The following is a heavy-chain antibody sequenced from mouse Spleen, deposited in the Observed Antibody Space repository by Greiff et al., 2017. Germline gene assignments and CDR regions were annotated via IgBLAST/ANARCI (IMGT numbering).Heavy chain of an antibody. CDR2: INPSNGGT. CDR3: TRSANQVEAMDY. J-gene: IGHJ4*01. CDR1: GYTFTSYY. V-gene: IGHV1S81*02. D-gene: IGHD6-1*01. Sequence: QVQLQQSGAELVKPGASVKLSCKASGYTFTSYYMYWVKQRPGQGLEWIGEINPSNGGTNFNEKFKSKATLTVDKSSSTAYMQLSSLTSEDSAVYYCTRSANQVEAMDYWGQGTSVTVSS.